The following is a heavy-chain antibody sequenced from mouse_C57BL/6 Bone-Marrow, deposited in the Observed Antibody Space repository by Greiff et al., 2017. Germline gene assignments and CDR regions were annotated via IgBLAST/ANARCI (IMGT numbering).Heavy chain of an antibody. V-gene: IGHV1-82*01. CDR3: ARQLRRGFAY. CDR2: IYPGDGDT. J-gene: IGHJ3*01. D-gene: IGHD3-2*02. Sequence: VQLQQSGPELVKPGASVKISCKASGYAFSSSWMNWVKQRPGKGLEWIGRIYPGDGDTNYNGKFKGKATLTADKSSSTAYMQLSSLTSEDSAVYFCARQLRRGFAYWGQGTLVTVSA. CDR1: GYAFSSSW.